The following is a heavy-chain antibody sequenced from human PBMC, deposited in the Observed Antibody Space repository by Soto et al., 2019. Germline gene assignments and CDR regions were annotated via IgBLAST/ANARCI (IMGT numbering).Heavy chain of an antibody. Sequence: ASVKVSCKASGYTFTSYAMHWVRQAPGQRLEWMGWINAGNGNTKYSQKFQGRVTITRDTSASTAYMELSSLRSEDTAVYDCARNPSRRSWFDPWGQGTLVTVSS. V-gene: IGHV1-3*01. CDR2: INAGNGNT. CDR3: ARNPSRRSWFDP. CDR1: GYTFTSYA. J-gene: IGHJ5*02.